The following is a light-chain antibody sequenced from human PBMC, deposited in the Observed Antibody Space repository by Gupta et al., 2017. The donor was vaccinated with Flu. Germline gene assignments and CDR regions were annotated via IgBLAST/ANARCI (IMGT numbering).Light chain of an antibody. CDR1: SGHSSYI. CDR2: LEGSGSY. V-gene: IGLV4-60*03. CDR3: EAWDSNTTRSV. Sequence: QPVLPHSSSASASLGSSVKLTCTLSSGHSSYIIAWHQQQPGKAPRYLMKLEGSGSYNKGGGVPDRFSGSSSGADRYLTISNLQAEDEADYYCEAWDSNTTRSVFGTGTKVTVL. J-gene: IGLJ1*01.